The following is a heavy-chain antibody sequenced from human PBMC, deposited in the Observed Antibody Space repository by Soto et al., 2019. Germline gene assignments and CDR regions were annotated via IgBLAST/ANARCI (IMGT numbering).Heavy chain of an antibody. V-gene: IGHV4-31*03. CDR3: ARLWWLVRGFDI. CDR2: IYYSGST. J-gene: IGHJ3*02. D-gene: IGHD2-21*01. Sequence: QVHLQESGPGLVMPSQTLSLTCTVSGGSISTGGHYWSWIRQDPGKGLEWIGFIYYSGSTYHNPSLKSRVTMSVDTSKNQFSLNLNSLIAADTAVYYCARLWWLVRGFDIWGQGTMVTVSP. CDR1: GGSISTGGHY.